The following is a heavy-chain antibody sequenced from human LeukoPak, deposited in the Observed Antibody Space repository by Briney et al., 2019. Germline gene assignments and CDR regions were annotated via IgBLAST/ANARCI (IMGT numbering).Heavy chain of an antibody. CDR3: ARDRGTTVTTSHMDV. D-gene: IGHD4-17*01. J-gene: IGHJ6*03. CDR2: ISYDESNK. CDR1: GFTFSSYA. V-gene: IGHV3-30*04. Sequence: GGSLRLSCAASGFTFSSYAMHWVRQAPGKGLGWVAVISYDESNKYYADSVKGRFTISRDNSKNTLYLQMNSLRAEDTAVYYCARDRGTTVTTSHMDVWGEGTTVTVSS.